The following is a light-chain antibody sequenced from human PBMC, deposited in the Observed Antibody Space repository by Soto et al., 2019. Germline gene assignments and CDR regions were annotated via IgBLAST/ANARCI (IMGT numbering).Light chain of an antibody. J-gene: IGLJ2*01. Sequence: QSVLTQPASVSGSPGQSITISCTGTSSDVGAYNYVSWYQQHPGKAPKLMIYEVSNRPSGVSDRFSGSKSGITASLTISGLRTEDEAIYYCNSYTSGNTLVFGGGTKLTVL. CDR2: EVS. CDR3: NSYTSGNTLV. V-gene: IGLV2-14*01. CDR1: SSDVGAYNY.